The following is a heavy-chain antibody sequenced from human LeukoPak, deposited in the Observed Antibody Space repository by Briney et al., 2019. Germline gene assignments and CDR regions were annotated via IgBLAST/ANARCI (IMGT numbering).Heavy chain of an antibody. Sequence: PEGSLRLSCAASGFTFKNSWMSWVRQAPGKGLEWVANINQDGDEKYYVDSVKGRFTISRDDAQTSVYLQLSSLRPEDTAVYYCAKNKGWELPAELDSWGQGALVIVSS. D-gene: IGHD2-15*01. J-gene: IGHJ4*02. CDR1: GFTFKNSW. CDR3: AKNKGWELPAELDS. CDR2: INQDGDEK. V-gene: IGHV3-7*01.